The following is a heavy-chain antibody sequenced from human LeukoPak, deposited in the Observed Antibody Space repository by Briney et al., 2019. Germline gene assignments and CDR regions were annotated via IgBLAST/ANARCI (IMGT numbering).Heavy chain of an antibody. Sequence: PSETLSLTCTVSGGSITSSTYYWGWIRQPPGKGLEWIGSIYYSGSTYYNPSLKSRVTISVDTSKNQFSLKLSSVTAADTAVYYCASDRIEVDAFDIWGQGTMVTVSS. J-gene: IGHJ3*02. V-gene: IGHV4-39*07. D-gene: IGHD2-15*01. CDR3: ASDRIEVDAFDI. CDR1: GGSITSSTYY. CDR2: IYYSGST.